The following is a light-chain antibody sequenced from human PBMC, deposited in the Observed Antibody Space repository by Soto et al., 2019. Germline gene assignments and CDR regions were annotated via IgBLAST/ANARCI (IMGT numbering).Light chain of an antibody. Sequence: QPVLTQPPSASGTPGQRVTISCSGSNSNIGSNTVNWFQQLPGTAPKPLIYSDNQRPSGVPDRFSGSKSGTSASLAISGLQSEDEADYYCSAWDDSLNGRVFGGGTKVTVL. V-gene: IGLV1-44*01. CDR3: SAWDDSLNGRV. CDR1: NSNIGSNT. J-gene: IGLJ2*01. CDR2: SDN.